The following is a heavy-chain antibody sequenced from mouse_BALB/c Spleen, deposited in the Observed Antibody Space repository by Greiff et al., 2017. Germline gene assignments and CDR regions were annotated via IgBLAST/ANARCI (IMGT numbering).Heavy chain of an antibody. CDR1: GYAFTNYL. CDR3: ARRDYGSSGFDY. V-gene: IGHV1-54*01. CDR2: INPGSGGT. J-gene: IGHJ2*01. Sequence: QVQLQQSGAELVRPGTSVKVSCKASGYAFTNYLIEWVKQRPGQGLEWIGVINPGSGGTNYNEKFKGKATLTADKSSSTAYMQLSSLTSDDSAVYFCARRDYGSSGFDYWGQGTTLTVSS. D-gene: IGHD1-1*01.